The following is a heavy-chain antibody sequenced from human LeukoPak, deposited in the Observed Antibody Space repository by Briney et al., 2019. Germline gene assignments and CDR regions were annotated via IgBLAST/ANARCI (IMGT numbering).Heavy chain of an antibody. J-gene: IGHJ3*02. Sequence: SVKVSCKASGGTFISYAISWVRQAPGQGLEWMGGIIPIFGTANYAQKFQGRVTITADESTSTAYMELSSLRSEDTAVYYCARESSLGIAAAPDAFDIWGQGTMVTVSS. D-gene: IGHD6-13*01. CDR3: ARESSLGIAAAPDAFDI. V-gene: IGHV1-69*13. CDR1: GGTFISYA. CDR2: IIPIFGTA.